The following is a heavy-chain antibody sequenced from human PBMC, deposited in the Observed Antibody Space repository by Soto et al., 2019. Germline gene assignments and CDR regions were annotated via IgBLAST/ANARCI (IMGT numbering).Heavy chain of an antibody. CDR1: GASISSGGYY. V-gene: IGHV4-31*03. J-gene: IGHJ4*02. CDR2: MYYSGST. CDR3: AVSMVTFGGVIAPFDY. D-gene: IGHD3-16*02. Sequence: LSLTCTVSGASISSGGYYWSWIRQHPGKGLEWIGYMYYSGSTYYNPSLRSRVTISVDTSKNQFSLNLRSVTAADTAVFYCAVSMVTFGGVIAPFDYWGQGALVTVSS.